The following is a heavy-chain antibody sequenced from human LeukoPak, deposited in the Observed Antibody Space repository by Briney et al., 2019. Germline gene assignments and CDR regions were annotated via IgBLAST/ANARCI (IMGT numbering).Heavy chain of an antibody. CDR2: ISGSGGST. CDR1: GFTFSSYA. J-gene: IGHJ4*02. Sequence: GRSLRLSCAASGFTFSSYAMSWVRQAPGKGLEWVSAISGSGGSTYYADSVKGRFTISRDNSKNTLYLQMNSLRAEDTAVYYCANDYGDYVLDYWGQGTLVTVSS. D-gene: IGHD4-17*01. CDR3: ANDYGDYVLDY. V-gene: IGHV3-23*01.